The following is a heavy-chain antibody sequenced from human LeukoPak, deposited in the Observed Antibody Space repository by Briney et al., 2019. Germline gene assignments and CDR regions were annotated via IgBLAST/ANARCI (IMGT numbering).Heavy chain of an antibody. CDR3: AKETGSGYSYGFFDY. D-gene: IGHD5-18*01. CDR1: GFTFSSYT. CDR2: IGTSSTTI. J-gene: IGHJ4*02. Sequence: GGSLRLSCAASGFTFSSYTMNWVRQPPGKGLEWVSNIGTSSTTIYYADSVKGRFTISRDNSKNTLYLQMNSLRAEDTAVYYCAKETGSGYSYGFFDYWGQGTLVTVSS. V-gene: IGHV3-48*01.